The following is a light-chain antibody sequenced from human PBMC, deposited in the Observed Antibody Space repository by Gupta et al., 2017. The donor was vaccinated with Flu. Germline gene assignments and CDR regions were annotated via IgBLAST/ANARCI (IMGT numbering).Light chain of an antibody. Sequence: IYGRSRQRIGNRLNWYQQKPGIAPTLLIYSASTLHTGVPSRVTGSGSASGFTLTINNLQPEDIATYFCQQSSTSLLTFRGGT. V-gene: IGKV1-39*01. CDR3: QQSSTSLLT. CDR1: QRIGNR. J-gene: IGKJ4*01. CDR2: SAS.